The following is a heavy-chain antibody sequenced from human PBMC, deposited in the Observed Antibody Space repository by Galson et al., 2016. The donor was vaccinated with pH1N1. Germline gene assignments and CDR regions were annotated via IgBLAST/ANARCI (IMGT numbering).Heavy chain of an antibody. Sequence: SLRLSCAASGFTVSSNYMSWVHQAPGKGLEWVSLIYSGGRTYYADSVKGRFTISRDNSKNTLYLQMNSLRVEDTAVYYCARVGDFWSYYYYNMDVWGQGTTVTVSS. D-gene: IGHD3-3*01. CDR3: ARVGDFWSYYYYNMDV. CDR2: IYSGGRT. CDR1: GFTVSSNY. V-gene: IGHV3-53*01. J-gene: IGHJ6*02.